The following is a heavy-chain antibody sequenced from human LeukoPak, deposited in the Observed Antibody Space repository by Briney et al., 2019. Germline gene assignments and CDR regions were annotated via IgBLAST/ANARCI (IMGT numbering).Heavy chain of an antibody. V-gene: IGHV1-46*01. CDR2: INPSAGST. CDR1: GYTFTNYY. Sequence: ASVKVSCKASGYTFTNYYMHWVRQAPGQGLEWKGLINPSAGSTNYAQNFQGRVTMTRDTSTSTVCMELSSLRSEGTAVYYCARGISCSGGSCRYFDYWGQGTLVTVSS. D-gene: IGHD2-15*01. CDR3: ARGISCSGGSCRYFDY. J-gene: IGHJ4*02.